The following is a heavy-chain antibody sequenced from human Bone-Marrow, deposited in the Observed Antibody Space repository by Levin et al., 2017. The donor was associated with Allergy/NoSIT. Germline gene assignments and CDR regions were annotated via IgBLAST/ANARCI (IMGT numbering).Heavy chain of an antibody. V-gene: IGHV3-23*01. CDR2: ISGSGEST. J-gene: IGHJ2*01. Sequence: GGSLRLSCAASGFTFSSYIMSWVRQAPGKGLEWVSGISGSGESTYYAESVKGHLTISRDNSKNMLYLQMNSLGVEDTAVYYCAKRVSGYCSGGSCYSGLRWYFDHWGRGTLVTVSS. D-gene: IGHD2-15*01. CDR1: GFTFSSYI. CDR3: AKRVSGYCSGGSCYSGLRWYFDH.